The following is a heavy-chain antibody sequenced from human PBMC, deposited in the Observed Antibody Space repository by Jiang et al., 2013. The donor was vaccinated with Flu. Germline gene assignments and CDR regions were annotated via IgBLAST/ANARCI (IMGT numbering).Heavy chain of an antibody. J-gene: IGHJ3*02. V-gene: IGHV3-30-3*01. D-gene: IGHD3-22*01. CDR3: ARDGSGSGYYRDAFDI. Sequence: GGGVVQPGRSLRLSCAASGFTFSIYTMHWVRQTPDKGLEWLTFISYDGSSKYYADSVEGRFTISRDNSKNTLYLQVNSLRAEDTAVYYCARDGSGSGYYRDAFDIWGQGTMVTVSS. CDR1: GFTFSIYT. CDR2: ISYDGSSK.